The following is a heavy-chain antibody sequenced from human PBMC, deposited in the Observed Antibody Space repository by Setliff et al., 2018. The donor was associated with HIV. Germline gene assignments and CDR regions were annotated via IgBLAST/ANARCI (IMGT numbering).Heavy chain of an antibody. Sequence: PGGSLRLSCAASGFTFSSYAMSWVRQAPGKGLEWVSFIYSAGSTTSYAVSVKGRFTISRDNSRNTLYLQMNRLRAEDTAVYYCAKTYYGSGTHLRWYQFDNWGQGTLVTVSS. CDR1: GFTFSSYA. D-gene: IGHD3-10*01. CDR3: AKTYYGSGTHLRWYQFDN. J-gene: IGHJ4*02. V-gene: IGHV3-23*03. CDR2: IYSAGSTT.